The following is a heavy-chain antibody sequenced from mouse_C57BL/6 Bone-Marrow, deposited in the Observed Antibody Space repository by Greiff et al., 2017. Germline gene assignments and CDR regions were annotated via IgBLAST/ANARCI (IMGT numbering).Heavy chain of an antibody. D-gene: IGHD1-1*01. J-gene: IGHJ2*01. CDR3: AVITTVVATLDFDY. CDR1: GYTFTSYW. CDR2: IDPSDSET. V-gene: IGHV1-52*01. Sequence: QVQLKQPGAELVRPGSSVKLSCKASGYTFTSYWMHWVKQRPIQGLEWIGNIDPSDSETHYNQKFKDKATLTVDKSSSTAYMQLSSLTSEDSAVYYCAVITTVVATLDFDYWGQGTTLTVSS.